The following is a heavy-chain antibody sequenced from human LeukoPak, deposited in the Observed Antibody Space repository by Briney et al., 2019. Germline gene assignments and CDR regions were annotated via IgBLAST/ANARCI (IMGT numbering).Heavy chain of an antibody. D-gene: IGHD6-19*01. CDR1: GGTFSSYA. CDR3: ARGNGSSGFSYYGMDV. J-gene: IGHJ6*02. CDR2: IIPIFGTA. Sequence: SVKVSCKASGGTFSSYAISWVRQAPGQGLEWMGGIIPIFGTANYAQKFQGRVTITADESTSTAYMELSSLRSEDTAVYYCARGNGSSGFSYYGMDVWGQGTTVTVSS. V-gene: IGHV1-69*01.